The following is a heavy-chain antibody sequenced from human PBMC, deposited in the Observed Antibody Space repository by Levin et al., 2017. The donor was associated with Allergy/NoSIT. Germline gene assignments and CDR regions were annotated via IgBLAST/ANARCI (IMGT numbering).Heavy chain of an antibody. D-gene: IGHD3-9*01. CDR1: GFTFSDYY. Sequence: GESLKISCAASGFTFSDYYMSWIRQSPGKGLEWVSHIGSISSYTRSADSVKGRFTISRDNAKNSLYLQMNNLRAEDTAVYYCARRSYDILTGYYQYYFDYWGQGTLVTVSS. V-gene: IGHV3-11*03. CDR3: ARRSYDILTGYYQYYFDY. CDR2: IGSISSYT. J-gene: IGHJ4*02.